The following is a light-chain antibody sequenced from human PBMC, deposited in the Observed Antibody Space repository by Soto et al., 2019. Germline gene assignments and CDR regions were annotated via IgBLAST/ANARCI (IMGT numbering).Light chain of an antibody. V-gene: IGKV1-27*01. J-gene: IGKJ3*01. CDR2: AAS. CDR1: QGIRNY. Sequence: DIQMTQSPSSLSASVGDRVTITCRASQGIRNYLAWYQQRPVQVPKLLINAASTLEPGVPSRFSGSGSGTDFTLTISSLQPEDVATYYCQRYNTASFTFGPGTKVDIK. CDR3: QRYNTASFT.